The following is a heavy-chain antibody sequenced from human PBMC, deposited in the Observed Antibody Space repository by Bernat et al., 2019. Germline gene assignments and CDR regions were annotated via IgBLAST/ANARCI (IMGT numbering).Heavy chain of an antibody. CDR1: GFTVSSNY. D-gene: IGHD6-13*01. V-gene: IGHV3-30*03. CDR2: ISYDGSNK. Sequence: VQLVESGGGLVQPGGSLRLSCAASGFTVSSNYMSWVRQAPGKGLEWVAVISYDGSNKYYADSVKGRFTISRDNSKNTLYLQMNSLRAEDTAVYYCAREYRIAAAAFDYWGQGTLVTVSS. CDR3: AREYRIAAAAFDY. J-gene: IGHJ4*02.